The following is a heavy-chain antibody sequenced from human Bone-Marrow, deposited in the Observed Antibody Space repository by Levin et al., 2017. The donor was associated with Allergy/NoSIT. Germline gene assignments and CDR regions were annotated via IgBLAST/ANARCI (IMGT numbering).Heavy chain of an antibody. J-gene: IGHJ4*02. CDR2: IIPIFGTA. CDR1: GGTFSSYA. V-gene: IGHV1-69*13. CDR3: ARASGYCSGGSCYYYFDY. Sequence: ASVKVSCKASGGTFSSYAISWVRQAPGQGLEWMGGIIPIFGTANYAQKFQGRVTITADESTSTAYMELSSLRSEDTAVYYCARASGYCSGGSCYYYFDYWGQGTLVTVSS. D-gene: IGHD2-15*01.